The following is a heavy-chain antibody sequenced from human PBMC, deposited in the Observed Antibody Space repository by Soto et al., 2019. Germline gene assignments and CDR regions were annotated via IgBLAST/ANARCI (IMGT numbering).Heavy chain of an antibody. J-gene: IGHJ4*02. CDR2: ISSSGSTI. CDR3: ARVPSRDYYGSGSYYNVFYFDY. Sequence: GGSLRLSCAASGFTFSDYYMSWIRQAPGKGLEWVSYISSSGSTIYYADSVKGRFTISRDNAKNSLYLQMNSLRAEDTAVYYCARVPSRDYYGSGSYYNVFYFDYWGQGTLVTVSS. CDR1: GFTFSDYY. V-gene: IGHV3-11*01. D-gene: IGHD3-10*01.